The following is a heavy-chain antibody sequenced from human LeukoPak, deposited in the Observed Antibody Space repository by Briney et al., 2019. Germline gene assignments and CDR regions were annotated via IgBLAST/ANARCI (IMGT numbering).Heavy chain of an antibody. D-gene: IGHD6-19*01. J-gene: IGHJ5*01. Sequence: SQTLSLTCALSGDSFSSKNGAWSWVRQSPTRGLEWLGRTYCRSKWYDDYADSVKGRVTISPDTSKNQFSLHVYSVIPEDTAVYYCARDLGTSGWYTFDFWGQGTLVTVSS. CDR2: TYCRSKWYD. V-gene: IGHV6-1*01. CDR1: GDSFSSKNGA. CDR3: ARDLGTSGWYTFDF.